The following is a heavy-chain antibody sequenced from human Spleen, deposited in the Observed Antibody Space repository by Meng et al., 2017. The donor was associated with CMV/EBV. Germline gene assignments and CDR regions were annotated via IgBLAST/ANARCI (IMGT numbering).Heavy chain of an antibody. CDR2: INSDGSST. CDR1: GFTFSSYW. CDR3: ARDLSPNFYYFDY. J-gene: IGHJ4*02. Sequence: GESLKISCAASGFTFSSYWMHWVRQAPGKGLVWVSRINSDGSSTSYADSVKGRFTISRDNAKNSLYLQMNSLRAEDTAVYYCARDLSPNFYYFDYWGQGTLVTVSS. V-gene: IGHV3-74*01. D-gene: IGHD1-7*01.